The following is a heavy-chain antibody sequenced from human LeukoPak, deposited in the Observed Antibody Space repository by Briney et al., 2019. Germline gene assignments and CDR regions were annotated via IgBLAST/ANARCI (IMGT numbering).Heavy chain of an antibody. CDR1: GGSMSGYY. CDR2: IYYSGTT. V-gene: IGHV4-59*12. D-gene: IGHD2-2*01. CDR3: ARDLKDIVVVPAAIGVAFDI. J-gene: IGHJ3*02. Sequence: PSETLSLTCTVSGGSMSGYYWSWIRQPPGKGLEWIGYIYYSGTTNYNPSLKSRVTISVDTSKNQFSLKLSSVTAADTAMYYCARDLKDIVVVPAAIGVAFDIWGQGTMVTVSS.